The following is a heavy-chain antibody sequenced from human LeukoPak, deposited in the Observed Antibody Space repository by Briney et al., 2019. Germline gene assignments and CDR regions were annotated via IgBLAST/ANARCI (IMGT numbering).Heavy chain of an antibody. Sequence: GGSLRLSCAASGFSFRNYWMSWVRQAPVKGLEWVASIKQDGSEKHYVDSVKGRFTISKDNAKNALYLQMSSLRAEDTAVYYCAREVRATFDYWGQGTVVTVSS. CDR1: GFSFRNYW. J-gene: IGHJ4*02. V-gene: IGHV3-7*01. CDR2: IKQDGSEK. D-gene: IGHD5-12*01. CDR3: AREVRATFDY.